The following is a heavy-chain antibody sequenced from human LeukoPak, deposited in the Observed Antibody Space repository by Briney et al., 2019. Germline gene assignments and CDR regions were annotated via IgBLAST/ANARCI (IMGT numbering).Heavy chain of an antibody. CDR3: ARVSSDSSGYYPYYFDY. V-gene: IGHV1-69*04. J-gene: IGHJ4*02. D-gene: IGHD3-22*01. Sequence: ASVKVSCKASGGTFSSYAISWVRQAPGQGLEWMGRIIPIFGIANYAQKFQGRVTITADKSTSTAYMELSSLRSEDTAVYYCARVSSDSSGYYPYYFDYWGQGTLVTVPS. CDR2: IIPIFGIA. CDR1: GGTFSSYA.